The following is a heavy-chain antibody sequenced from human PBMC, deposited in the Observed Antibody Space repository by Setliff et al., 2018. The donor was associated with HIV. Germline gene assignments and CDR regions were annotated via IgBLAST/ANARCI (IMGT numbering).Heavy chain of an antibody. D-gene: IGHD2-8*01. Sequence: SVKVSCKASGHTFTGYFIHWVRQAPGQGLEWMGRIIPNSAGTNYAQKFQGRVTMTRDTSISTAYMELSRLRSDDTAVYYCATKVYCTNGVCLDAFDIWGQGTMVTVSS. CDR1: GHTFTGYF. CDR3: ATKVYCTNGVCLDAFDI. CDR2: IIPNSAGT. V-gene: IGHV1-2*06. J-gene: IGHJ3*02.